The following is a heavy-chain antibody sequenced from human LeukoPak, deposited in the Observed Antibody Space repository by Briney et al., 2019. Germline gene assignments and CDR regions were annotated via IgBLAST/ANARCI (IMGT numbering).Heavy chain of an antibody. J-gene: IGHJ3*02. Sequence: VASVKVSCKASGGMFSSHAISWVRQAPGQGLEWVGWISAYNGDTKYAQSFQDKVTMTTDTSTSTAYMELRSLTSDDTAVYYCARSLLVVPDASGEHDAFDMWGQGTMVTVSS. V-gene: IGHV1-18*01. CDR1: GGMFSSHA. D-gene: IGHD2-8*02. CDR2: ISAYNGDT. CDR3: ARSLLVVPDASGEHDAFDM.